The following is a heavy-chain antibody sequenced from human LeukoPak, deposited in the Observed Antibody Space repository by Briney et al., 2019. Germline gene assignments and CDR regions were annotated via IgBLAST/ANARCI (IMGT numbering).Heavy chain of an antibody. CDR1: GFTFSDYY. Sequence: GGSLRLSCAASGFTFSDYYMSWIRQAPGKGLEWVSYISSSGSTIYYADSVKGRFTISRDNAKNSLYLQMNCLRAEDTAVYYCARVGIAARPESQYYGMDVWGQGTTVTVSS. CDR2: ISSSGSTI. CDR3: ARVGIAARPESQYYGMDV. D-gene: IGHD6-6*01. J-gene: IGHJ6*02. V-gene: IGHV3-11*01.